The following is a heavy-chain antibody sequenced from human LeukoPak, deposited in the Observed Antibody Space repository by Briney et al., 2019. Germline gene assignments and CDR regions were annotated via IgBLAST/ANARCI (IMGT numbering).Heavy chain of an antibody. V-gene: IGHV4-59*01. Sequence: PSETLSLTCTVSGDPISSYYWRWIQRPPGKGVEWFGYDYYSDSTNSNLSLESRVNRSVVKSNNLFSAKLSSVTAADTDVYDCAREVKGSGWEGDAFDIWGQGTMVTVSS. J-gene: IGHJ3*02. CDR3: AREVKGSGWEGDAFDI. CDR2: DYYSDST. D-gene: IGHD6-19*01. CDR1: GDPISSYY.